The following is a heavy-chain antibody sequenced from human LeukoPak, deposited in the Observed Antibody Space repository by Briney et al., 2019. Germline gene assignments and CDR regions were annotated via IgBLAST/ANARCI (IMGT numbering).Heavy chain of an antibody. J-gene: IGHJ4*02. D-gene: IGHD1-26*01. V-gene: IGHV3-20*04. CDR2: INWNGGST. Sequence: GGSLRLSCAASGFSFDDYGMTWVRQAPGKGLEWVSSINWNGGSTGYADSVNGRFTISRDNAKNSLYLQMNSLRVEDTALYYCASGWELPIDYWGRGTLVTVSS. CDR3: ASGWELPIDY. CDR1: GFSFDDYG.